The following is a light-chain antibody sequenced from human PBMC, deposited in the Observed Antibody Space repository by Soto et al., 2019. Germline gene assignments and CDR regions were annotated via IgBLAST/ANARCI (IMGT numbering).Light chain of an antibody. J-gene: IGKJ1*01. V-gene: IGKV3-15*01. CDR1: QSVSSN. CDR2: GAS. Sequence: EIVMTQAPTTLSVSPGERATLSCRASQSVSSNLAWYQLKPGQAPRLLIYGASTRATGIPARFSGSGSGTEFTLTISSLQSEDIAVYYCQQYNVWPTFGQGTKVDIK. CDR3: QQYNVWPT.